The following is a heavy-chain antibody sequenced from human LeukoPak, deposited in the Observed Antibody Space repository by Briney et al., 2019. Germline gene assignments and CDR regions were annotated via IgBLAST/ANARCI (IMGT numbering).Heavy chain of an antibody. D-gene: IGHD1-26*01. CDR1: GFTFSSYA. Sequence: GGSLRLSCAASGFTFSSYAMSWVRQAPGKGLEWVSAISSSGGSTYYADSVKGRFTISRDNSKNTLYLQMNSLRAEDTAVYYCAKASVPVWEQYYFDYWGQGTLVTVSS. V-gene: IGHV3-23*01. CDR2: ISSSGGST. J-gene: IGHJ4*02. CDR3: AKASVPVWEQYYFDY.